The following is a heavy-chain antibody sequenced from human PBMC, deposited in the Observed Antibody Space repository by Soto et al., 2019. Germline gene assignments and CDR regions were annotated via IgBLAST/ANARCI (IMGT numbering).Heavy chain of an antibody. CDR1: GGSFSGYY. CDR2: INHSGST. J-gene: IGHJ5*02. CDR3: ARDFIVVVPAAHNWFDP. Sequence: SETLSLTCAVYGGSFSGYYWSWIRQPPGKGLKWIGEINHSGSTNYNPSLKSRATISVDTSKNQFSLKLGPVTAADTAVYYCARDFIVVVPAAHNWFDPWGQGTLVTVSS. V-gene: IGHV4-34*01. D-gene: IGHD2-2*01.